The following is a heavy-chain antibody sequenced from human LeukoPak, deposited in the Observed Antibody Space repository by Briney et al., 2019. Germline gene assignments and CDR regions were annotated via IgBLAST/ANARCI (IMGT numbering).Heavy chain of an antibody. D-gene: IGHD2-2*02. Sequence: PSETLSLTCAVYGGSFSGYYWTWIRQPPRRGLEWIGEINHSGSTNYNPSLKSRVTISVDTSKNQFSLKLSSVTAADTAVYYCVRYCSSTTCYTRAVDYWGQGTLVTVSS. J-gene: IGHJ4*02. CDR3: VRYCSSTTCYTRAVDY. V-gene: IGHV4-34*01. CDR1: GGSFSGYY. CDR2: INHSGST.